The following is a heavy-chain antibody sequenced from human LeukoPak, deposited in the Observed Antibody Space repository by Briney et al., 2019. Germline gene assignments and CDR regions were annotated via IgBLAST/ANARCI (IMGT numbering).Heavy chain of an antibody. J-gene: IGHJ5*02. CDR1: GGSFSGYY. CDR3: ARHVNWFDP. Sequence: SETLSLTCAVYGGSFSGYYWSWIRQPPGKGLEWIGEINHSGSTNYNPSLKSRVTISVDRSKNQFSLKLSSVTAADTAVYYCARHVNWFDPWGQGTLVTVSS. CDR2: INHSGST. V-gene: IGHV4-34*01.